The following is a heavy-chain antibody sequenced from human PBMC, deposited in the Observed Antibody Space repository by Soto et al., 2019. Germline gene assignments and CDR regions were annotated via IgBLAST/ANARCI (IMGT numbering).Heavy chain of an antibody. Sequence: SETLSLTCTVSGASISGYYWSWIRQPPGKGLEWIGYIYYSGSTNYNPSLKSRVTISVDTSKNQFSLKLSSVTAADTAVYYCARNGYSSGWSTGWFDPWGQGTLVTVSS. V-gene: IGHV4-59*08. CDR3: ARNGYSSGWSTGWFDP. CDR2: IYYSGST. J-gene: IGHJ5*02. CDR1: GASISGYY. D-gene: IGHD6-19*01.